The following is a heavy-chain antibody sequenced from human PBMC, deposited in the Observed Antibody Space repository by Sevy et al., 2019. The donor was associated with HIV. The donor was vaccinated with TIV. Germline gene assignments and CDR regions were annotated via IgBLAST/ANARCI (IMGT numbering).Heavy chain of an antibody. V-gene: IGHV3-23*01. CDR3: AKPTNGGLWGAFDI. J-gene: IGHJ3*02. CDR2: ISGSGVST. D-gene: IGHD5-18*01. Sequence: GGSLRLSCAASGFTFSSYAMSWVRQAPGKGLEWVSAISGSGVSTYYADSVKGRFTIFRDNSKNTLYLQMNSLRGEEAAVYYCAKPTNGGLWGAFDIWGQGTMVTVSS. CDR1: GFTFSSYA.